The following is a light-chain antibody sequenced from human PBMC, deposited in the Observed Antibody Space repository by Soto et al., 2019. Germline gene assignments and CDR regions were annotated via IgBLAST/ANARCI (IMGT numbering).Light chain of an antibody. V-gene: IGLV2-23*01. CDR3: CSYAGSSTSWV. J-gene: IGLJ3*02. CDR2: EGS. Sequence: QSALTQPRSVSGSPGQSVTISCTGVSSDVGSYNLVSWYQQHPGKAPKLMIYEGSKRPSGVSNRFSGSKSGNTASLTISGLQAEDEADYYCCSYAGSSTSWVFGGGTKVTVL. CDR1: SSDVGSYNL.